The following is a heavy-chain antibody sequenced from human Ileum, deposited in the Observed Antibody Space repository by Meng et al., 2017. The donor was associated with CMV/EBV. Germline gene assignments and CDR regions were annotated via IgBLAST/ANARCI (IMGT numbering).Heavy chain of an antibody. V-gene: IGHV1-69*10. D-gene: IGHD3-10*01. Sequence: SVKVSCKASGGTFSNYAINWVRQAPGQGLEWMGGIIPTLDVANYAQGFQGRVTITADKSTSTAYMVLSSLRSGDTAVYYCASRPDYYGSTSYSQKAFDIWGQGTMVTVSS. CDR2: IIPTLDVA. CDR3: ASRPDYYGSTSYSQKAFDI. J-gene: IGHJ3*02. CDR1: GGTFSNYA.